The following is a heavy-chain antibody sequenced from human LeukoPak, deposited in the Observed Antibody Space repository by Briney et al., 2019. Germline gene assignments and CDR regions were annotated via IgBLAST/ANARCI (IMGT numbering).Heavy chain of an antibody. V-gene: IGHV1-8*01. CDR3: ANSIDYYYGMDV. CDR2: MNPNSGNT. J-gene: IGHJ6*02. D-gene: IGHD2/OR15-2a*01. Sequence: ASVKVSCKASGYTFTSYDINWVRQATGQGLEWMGWMNPNSGNTGYAQKFQGRVTMTRNTSISTVYMELSSLRSEDTAVYYCANSIDYYYGMDVWGQGTTVTVSS. CDR1: GYTFTSYD.